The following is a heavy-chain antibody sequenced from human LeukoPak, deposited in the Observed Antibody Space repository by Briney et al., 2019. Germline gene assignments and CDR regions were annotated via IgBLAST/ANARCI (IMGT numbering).Heavy chain of an antibody. D-gene: IGHD3-22*01. CDR3: AKGGATYYYDSSGMNWFDP. CDR1: GFTFSRYA. V-gene: IGHV3-23*01. J-gene: IGHJ5*02. CDR2: ISGSGGGT. Sequence: GGSLRLSCTASGFTFSRYAMSWVRQAPGKGLEWVSAISGSGGGTYYADSVKGRFTISRDNSKNTLYLQMNSLRAEDTAVYYCAKGGATYYYDSSGMNWFDPWGQGTLVTVSS.